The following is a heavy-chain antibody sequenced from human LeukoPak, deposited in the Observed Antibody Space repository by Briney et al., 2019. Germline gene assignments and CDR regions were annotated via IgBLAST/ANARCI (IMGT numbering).Heavy chain of an antibody. D-gene: IGHD6-13*01. Sequence: GGSLRLSCAASGFTFSSYGMHWVRQAPGKGLEWVAFIQYDGSNKYYADSVKGRFTISGDNSKNTLYLQMNSLRAEDTAVYYCAKSSYSSSWSTFDPWGQGTLVTVSS. J-gene: IGHJ5*02. CDR3: AKSSYSSSWSTFDP. V-gene: IGHV3-30*02. CDR2: IQYDGSNK. CDR1: GFTFSSYG.